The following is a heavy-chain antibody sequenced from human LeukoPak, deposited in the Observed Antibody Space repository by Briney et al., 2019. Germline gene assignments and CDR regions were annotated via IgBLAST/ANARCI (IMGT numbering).Heavy chain of an antibody. Sequence: PGGSLRLSCAASGFTFSNAWMSWVRQAPGKGLEWVGRIKSKTDGGTTDYAAPVKGRFTISRDDSKNTLYLQMNSLKTEDTAVYYCTTGALIAAAGSTDYWGQGPLVSVSS. CDR2: IKSKTDGGTT. CDR1: GFTFSNAW. V-gene: IGHV3-15*01. CDR3: TTGALIAAAGSTDY. J-gene: IGHJ4*02. D-gene: IGHD6-13*01.